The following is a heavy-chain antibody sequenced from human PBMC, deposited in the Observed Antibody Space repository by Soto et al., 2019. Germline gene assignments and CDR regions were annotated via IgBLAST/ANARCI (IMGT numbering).Heavy chain of an antibody. J-gene: IGHJ4*02. Sequence: PSETLSVTCDISVDSIGINVWWSWFRQPPGKGLEWIGEVYHNGLTDYNPSLRGRATMSADMSKNQFSLRVTSVTDADTAIYYCARDAALPGEADRFDYWGQGAMVTVSS. CDR2: VYHNGLT. V-gene: IGHV4-4*02. D-gene: IGHD2-15*01. CDR1: VDSIGINVW. CDR3: ARDAALPGEADRFDY.